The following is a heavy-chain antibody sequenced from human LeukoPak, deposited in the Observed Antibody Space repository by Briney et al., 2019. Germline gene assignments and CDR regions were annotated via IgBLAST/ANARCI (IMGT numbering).Heavy chain of an antibody. V-gene: IGHV3-7*03. Sequence: GGSLRLSCTASGFTFNKYWMTWARQPPGKGLEGVANIKHDGSEKYFLPSVKGLFDISRENAKTSLYLQLNSLRAEDTAVYYCARDGALAGYGDAFDIWGEGTLVTVSS. D-gene: IGHD6-19*01. CDR1: GFTFNKYW. CDR2: IKHDGSEK. J-gene: IGHJ3*02. CDR3: ARDGALAGYGDAFDI.